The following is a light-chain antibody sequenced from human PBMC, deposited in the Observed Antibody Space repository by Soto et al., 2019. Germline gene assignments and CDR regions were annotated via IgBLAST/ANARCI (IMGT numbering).Light chain of an antibody. V-gene: IGKV3-20*01. Sequence: EIVMTQSPATLSVSPGEGATLSCRASQSVSSKLAWYQQKPGQAPRLLIYGAFNRATGIPDRFSGSGSGTDFTLTISRLEPEDFAVYYCQQYGNSLTLGGGTKVDIK. CDR3: QQYGNSLT. J-gene: IGKJ4*01. CDR2: GAF. CDR1: QSVSSK.